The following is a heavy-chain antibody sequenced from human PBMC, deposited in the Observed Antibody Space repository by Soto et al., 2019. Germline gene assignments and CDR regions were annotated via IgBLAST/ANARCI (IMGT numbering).Heavy chain of an antibody. CDR2: ISWNSGTI. Sequence: EVQLVESGGGLVQPGRSLRLSCAASGFTFDDYAMHWVRHAPGKGLEWVSGISWNSGTIGYADSVKGRFTISRDNAKNSLYLQMNSLRSEDTALYYCARGYCSSSSCFYYYYMDVWGKGTTVTVSS. CDR3: ARGYCSSSSCFYYYYMDV. CDR1: GFTFDDYA. D-gene: IGHD2-2*01. V-gene: IGHV3-9*01. J-gene: IGHJ6*03.